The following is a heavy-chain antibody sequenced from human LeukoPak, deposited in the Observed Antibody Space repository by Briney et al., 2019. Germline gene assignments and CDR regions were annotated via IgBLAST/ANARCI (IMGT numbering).Heavy chain of an antibody. CDR2: ITGSGSNT. Sequence: GGSLRLSCAASGFTFKSYAMTWVRQAPGKGLEWVSGITGSGSNTYYADSVKGRFTMSRDNSKNTLYLQMNGLRAEDTAVYYCAKDLRIQLWVFDYWGQGTLVTVSS. CDR3: AKDLRIQLWVFDY. CDR1: GFTFKSYA. J-gene: IGHJ4*02. D-gene: IGHD5-18*01. V-gene: IGHV3-23*01.